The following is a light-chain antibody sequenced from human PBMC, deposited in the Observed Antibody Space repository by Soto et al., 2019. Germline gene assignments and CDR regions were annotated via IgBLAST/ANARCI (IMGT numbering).Light chain of an antibody. Sequence: EIVLTQSPGTLSLSPGERATLFCRASQSVSSNYLAWYQHKPGQAPRLLIYGASSSITGIPDRFSGSGSGTDFTLTISRLEPEDFAVYYCQQYFSSPWTFGQGTKVDIK. V-gene: IGKV3-20*01. CDR1: QSVSSNY. CDR2: GAS. J-gene: IGKJ1*01. CDR3: QQYFSSPWT.